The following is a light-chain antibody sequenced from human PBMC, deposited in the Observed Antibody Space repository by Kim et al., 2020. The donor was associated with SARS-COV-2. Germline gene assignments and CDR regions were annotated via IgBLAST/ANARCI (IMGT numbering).Light chain of an antibody. V-gene: IGLV6-57*01. CDR2: ENN. CDR1: RGSIASNY. Sequence: KTVTISCTRSRGSIASNYGQWHQQRPGSSPTTVIYENNQRPSGVTDRFSGSIDSSSNTASLTISGVKTGDEADYYCQSYDSSNNQVLGGGTQLTV. CDR3: QSYDSSNNQV. J-gene: IGLJ3*02.